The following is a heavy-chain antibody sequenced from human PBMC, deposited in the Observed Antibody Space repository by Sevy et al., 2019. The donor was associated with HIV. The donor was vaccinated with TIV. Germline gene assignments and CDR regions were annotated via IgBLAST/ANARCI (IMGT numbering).Heavy chain of an antibody. D-gene: IGHD3-10*01. Sequence: GGCLRLSCAASGFTFSSYGMHWVRQAPGKGLEWVAFIRYDGSNKYYADSVKGRFTISRDNSKNTLYLQMNSLRAEDTAVYYCAKEGLGDQDYFDYWGQGTLVTVSS. CDR2: IRYDGSNK. V-gene: IGHV3-30*02. J-gene: IGHJ4*02. CDR3: AKEGLGDQDYFDY. CDR1: GFTFSSYG.